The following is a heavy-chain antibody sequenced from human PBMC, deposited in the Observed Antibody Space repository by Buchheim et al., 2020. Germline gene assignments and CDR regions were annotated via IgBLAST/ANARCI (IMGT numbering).Heavy chain of an antibody. Sequence: QVQLQESGPGLVKPSETLSLTCTVSGGSISSYYWSWIRQPPGKGLEWIGYIYYSGSTNYHPSLKSRVTISVDTSKNQFSLKLSSVTAADTAVYYCARLIAVAGTGWFDPWGQGTL. V-gene: IGHV4-59*01. D-gene: IGHD6-19*01. J-gene: IGHJ5*02. CDR1: GGSISSYY. CDR2: IYYSGST. CDR3: ARLIAVAGTGWFDP.